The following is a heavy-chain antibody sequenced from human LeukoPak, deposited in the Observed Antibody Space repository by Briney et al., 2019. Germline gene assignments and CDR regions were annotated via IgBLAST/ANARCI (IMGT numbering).Heavy chain of an antibody. D-gene: IGHD3-10*01. CDR2: INPSGGST. J-gene: IGHJ6*03. V-gene: IGHV1-46*01. CDR3: ATGPPGRRAGYYYYMDV. Sequence: ASVKVSCKASGYTFTSYYMHWVRQPPGQGLGWGGIINPSGGSTSYAQKFQGRVTMTSDMSTSTVYMELGSLRSEDTAVYYWATGPPGRRAGYYYYMDVWGKGTTVTVSS. CDR1: GYTFTSYY.